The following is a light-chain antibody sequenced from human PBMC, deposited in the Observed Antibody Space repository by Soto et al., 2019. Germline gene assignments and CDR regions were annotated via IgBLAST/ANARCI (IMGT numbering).Light chain of an antibody. CDR1: QSISSW. Sequence: DIQMTQSPSTLSASVGARVTITCRASQSISSWLAWYQQKPGKAPKLLIYDASSLESGIPSRFSGSGSGTEFTLTISILQPDDFATYYCQQYNSYSGTFGQGTKLEIK. J-gene: IGKJ1*01. V-gene: IGKV1-5*01. CDR2: DAS. CDR3: QQYNSYSGT.